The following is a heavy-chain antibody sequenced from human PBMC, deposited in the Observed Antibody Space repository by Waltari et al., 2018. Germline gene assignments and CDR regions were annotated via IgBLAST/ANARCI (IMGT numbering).Heavy chain of an antibody. CDR2: IYTSGST. CDR1: GGSISSGSYY. Sequence: QVQLQESGPGLVKPSQTLSLTCTVSGGSISSGSYYWSWIRQPAGKGLEWIGRIYTSGSTNYNPSLKSRVTISVDTSKNQFSLKLSSVTAADTAVYYCATRKGWLRSDWGYGMDVWGQGTTVTVSS. D-gene: IGHD5-12*01. CDR3: ATRKGWLRSDWGYGMDV. J-gene: IGHJ6*02. V-gene: IGHV4-61*02.